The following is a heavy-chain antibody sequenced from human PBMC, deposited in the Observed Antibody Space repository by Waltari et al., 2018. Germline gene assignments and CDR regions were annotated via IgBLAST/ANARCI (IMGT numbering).Heavy chain of an antibody. J-gene: IGHJ5*02. CDR1: GGSISSSSYY. CDR3: ARDHCSSTSCYRGNWFDP. Sequence: QLQLQESGPGLVKPSETLSLTCTVSGGSISSSSYYWGWIRQPPGKGLEWIGSIYYSGRTYYNPSLKSRVTISVDTSKNQFSLKLSSVTAADTAVYYCARDHCSSTSCYRGNWFDPWGQGTLVTVSS. V-gene: IGHV4-39*07. CDR2: IYYSGRT. D-gene: IGHD2-2*01.